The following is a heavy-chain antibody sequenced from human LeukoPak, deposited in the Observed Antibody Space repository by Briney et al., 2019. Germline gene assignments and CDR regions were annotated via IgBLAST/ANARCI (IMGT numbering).Heavy chain of an antibody. V-gene: IGHV3-49*03. D-gene: IGHD2-8*02. Sequence: PGGSLRLSCAVSGFTFSSYSMNWFRQAPGKGLEWVGFIRSKTYRGTTEYAASVKGRFTISRDDSKSIAYLQMNSPKTEDTALYYCTRESGGVLDCWGQGTLVTVSS. J-gene: IGHJ4*02. CDR2: IRSKTYRGTT. CDR3: TRESGGVLDC. CDR1: GFTFSSYS.